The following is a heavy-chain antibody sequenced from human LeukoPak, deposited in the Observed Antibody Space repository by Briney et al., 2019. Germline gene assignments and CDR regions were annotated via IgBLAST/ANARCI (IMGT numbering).Heavy chain of an antibody. J-gene: IGHJ3*02. CDR3: ARINSYGPNDAFDI. CDR2: IYHSGST. CDR1: GGSISSDGYS. Sequence: PSQTLSLTCAVSGGSISSDGYSWSWIRQPPGKGLEWIGYIYHSGSTYYNPSLKSRVTISVDRSKNQFSLKLSSVTAADTAVYYCARINSYGPNDAFDIWGQGTMVTVSS. V-gene: IGHV4-30-2*01. D-gene: IGHD5-18*01.